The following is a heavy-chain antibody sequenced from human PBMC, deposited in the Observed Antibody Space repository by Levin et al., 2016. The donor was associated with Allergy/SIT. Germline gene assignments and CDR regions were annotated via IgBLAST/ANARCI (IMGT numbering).Heavy chain of an antibody. CDR2: IYYSGST. CDR1: GGSISGGFY. V-gene: IGHV4-31*03. D-gene: IGHD5-12*01. Sequence: SETLSLTCTVAGGSISGGFYWSWIRQLPGKGLEWIGYIYYSGSTYYNPSLKSRISMSVDRSKNRFSLQLSSLTAADTAVYYCARDAYSGLPDYWGPGILVTVSS. CDR3: ARDAYSGLPDY. J-gene: IGHJ4*02.